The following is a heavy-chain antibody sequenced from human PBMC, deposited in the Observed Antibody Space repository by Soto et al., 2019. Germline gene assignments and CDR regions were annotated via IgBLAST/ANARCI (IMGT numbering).Heavy chain of an antibody. CDR3: GRGGSDSPMAPGY. Sequence: GGYLRLSYAASGFTFSSYWMHWVRQDPGKGLVWVSRINPDGSATNYADSVKGRFTISRDNAKNTLYLQMNSLRAEDTAVFYCGRGGSDSPMAPGYWGQGTLVTVSS. CDR2: INPDGSAT. CDR1: GFTFSSYW. J-gene: IGHJ4*02. V-gene: IGHV3-74*01. D-gene: IGHD5-18*01.